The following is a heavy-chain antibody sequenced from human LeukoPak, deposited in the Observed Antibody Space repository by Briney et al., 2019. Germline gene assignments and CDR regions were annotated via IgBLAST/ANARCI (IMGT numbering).Heavy chain of an antibody. CDR3: AKASIVLMVYATFDY. V-gene: IGHV3-23*01. J-gene: IGHJ4*02. CDR2: ISGSGGST. Sequence: GGSPRLSCAASGFTFSSYAMSWVRQAPGKGLEWVSAISGSGGSTYYADSVKGRFTISRDNSKNTLYLQMNSLRAEDTAVYYCAKASIVLMVYATFDYWGQGTLATVSS. D-gene: IGHD2-8*01. CDR1: GFTFSSYA.